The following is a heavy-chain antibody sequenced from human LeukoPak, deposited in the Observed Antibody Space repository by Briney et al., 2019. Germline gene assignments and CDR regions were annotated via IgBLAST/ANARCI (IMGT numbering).Heavy chain of an antibody. J-gene: IGHJ4*02. CDR3: ARVKSGYIKPGFDY. V-gene: IGHV3-48*03. Sequence: GGSLRLSCVASGFTFSSYEMNWVRQAPGKGLERVSYISSSGSTIYYADSVKGRFTISRDNAKNSLFLQMNSLRAEDTAVYYCARVKSGYIKPGFDYWGQGTLVTVSS. CDR1: GFTFSSYE. D-gene: IGHD5-12*01. CDR2: ISSSGSTI.